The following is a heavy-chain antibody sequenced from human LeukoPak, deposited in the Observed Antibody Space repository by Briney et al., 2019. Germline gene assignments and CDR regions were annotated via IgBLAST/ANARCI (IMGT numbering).Heavy chain of an antibody. CDR2: ISYDGSNQ. V-gene: IGHV3-30-3*01. Sequence: GGSLRLSCAASDFTFCTYAMHWVRQAPGKGLEWVALISYDGSNQYYADSVKGRFTISRDNSKNTLYLQMSSLRAEDTAVYYCARDRGYYGSGSYYGSHFYYGMDVWGQGTTVTVSS. J-gene: IGHJ6*02. CDR1: DFTFCTYA. D-gene: IGHD3-10*01. CDR3: ARDRGYYGSGSYYGSHFYYGMDV.